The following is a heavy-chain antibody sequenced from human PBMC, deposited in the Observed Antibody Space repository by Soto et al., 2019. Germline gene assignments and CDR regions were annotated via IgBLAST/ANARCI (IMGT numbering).Heavy chain of an antibody. CDR1: GYTLTELS. Sequence: ASVKVSCKVSGYTLTELSMHWVRQAPGKGLEWMGGFDPEDGETIYAQKFQGRVTMTEFTTTDTACMELSSLRSEDTAVYFCATALLLWFGARGAFDIWGQGTMVTVSS. CDR2: FDPEDGET. D-gene: IGHD3-10*01. V-gene: IGHV1-24*01. J-gene: IGHJ3*02. CDR3: ATALLLWFGARGAFDI.